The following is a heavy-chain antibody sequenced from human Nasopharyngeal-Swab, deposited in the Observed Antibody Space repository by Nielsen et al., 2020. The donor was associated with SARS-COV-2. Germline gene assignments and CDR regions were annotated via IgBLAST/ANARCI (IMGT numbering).Heavy chain of an antibody. CDR3: ARDPQKYSSSWHDY. V-gene: IGHV1-18*01. CDR2: ISAYNGNT. Sequence: ASVKVSCKASGYTFTSYGISWVRQAPGQGLEWMGWISAYNGNTNYAQKLQGRVTMTTDTSTSTAYMELRSLRSDDTAVYYCARDPQKYSSSWHDYWGQGTLVTVSS. D-gene: IGHD6-13*01. CDR1: GYTFTSYG. J-gene: IGHJ4*02.